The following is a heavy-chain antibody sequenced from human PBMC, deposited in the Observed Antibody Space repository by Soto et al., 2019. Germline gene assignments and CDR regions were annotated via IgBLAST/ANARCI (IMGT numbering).Heavy chain of an antibody. Sequence: PGGSLRLSCAASGFNFSRYWVYWVRQAPGQGLVWVSCINSDGSSTGYADSVKGQFTISRDNAKNTLYLQMNSLRAEDTAVYYCALSWDARPVYGMDVWGQGTTVTVSS. V-gene: IGHV3-74*01. CDR2: INSDGSST. D-gene: IGHD6-6*01. CDR3: ALSWDARPVYGMDV. CDR1: GFNFSRYW. J-gene: IGHJ6*02.